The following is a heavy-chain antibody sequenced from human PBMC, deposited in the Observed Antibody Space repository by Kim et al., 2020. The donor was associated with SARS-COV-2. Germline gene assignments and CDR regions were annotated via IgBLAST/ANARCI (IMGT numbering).Heavy chain of an antibody. Sequence: SETLSLTCTVSGGSISSYYWSWIRQPPGKGLEWIGYIYYSGSTNYNPSLKSRVTISVDTSKNQFSLKLSSVTAADTAVYYCARANVVLLWFGESKNGYYFCYWGQGALVTVSS. J-gene: IGHJ4*02. V-gene: IGHV4-59*01. D-gene: IGHD3-10*01. CDR3: ARANVVLLWFGESKNGYYFCY. CDR1: GGSISSYY. CDR2: IYYSGST.